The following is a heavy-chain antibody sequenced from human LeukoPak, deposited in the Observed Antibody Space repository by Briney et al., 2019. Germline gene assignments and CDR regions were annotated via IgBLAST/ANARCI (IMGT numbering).Heavy chain of an antibody. CDR3: AIQRVGYSSGWYGSGSDY. V-gene: IGHV3-9*01. CDR1: GFTFEKYA. Sequence: GGSLRLSCAASGFTFEKYAMHWVRQPPGKGLQWVSGIRWNSGDIGYADSVQGRFTISRDNSKNTLYLQMNSLRAEDTAVYYCAIQRVGYSSGWYGSGSDYWGQGTLVTVSS. CDR2: IRWNSGDI. D-gene: IGHD6-19*01. J-gene: IGHJ4*02.